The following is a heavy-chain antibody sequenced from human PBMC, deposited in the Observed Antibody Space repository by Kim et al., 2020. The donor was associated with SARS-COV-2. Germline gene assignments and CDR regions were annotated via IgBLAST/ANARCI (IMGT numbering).Heavy chain of an antibody. CDR3: ARDLGFFGYSYGFYGMDV. J-gene: IGHJ6*02. CDR1: GFTFSSYG. V-gene: IGHV3-33*01. D-gene: IGHD5-18*01. CDR2: IWYDGSNK. Sequence: GGSLRLSCAASGFTFSSYGMHWVRQAPGKGLEWVAVIWYDGSNKYYADSVKGRFTISRDNSKNTLYLQMNSLRAEDTAVYYCARDLGFFGYSYGFYGMDVWGQGTTVTVSS.